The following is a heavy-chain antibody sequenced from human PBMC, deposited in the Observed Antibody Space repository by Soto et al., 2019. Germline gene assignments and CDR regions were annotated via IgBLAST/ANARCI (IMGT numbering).Heavy chain of an antibody. CDR1: GFSFTTHG. J-gene: IGHJ6*02. CDR2: IWYDGSNK. Sequence: ESGGGVVQPGTSLRLSCAASGFSFTTHGMHWVRQAPGKGLEWVAVIWYDGSNKYYADSVKGRFTISRDNSKNTLYLQLDSLRAEDTGIYYCARDREQLASYYYGLDVWGQGTTVTVSS. CDR3: ARDREQLASYYYGLDV. V-gene: IGHV3-33*01. D-gene: IGHD6-6*01.